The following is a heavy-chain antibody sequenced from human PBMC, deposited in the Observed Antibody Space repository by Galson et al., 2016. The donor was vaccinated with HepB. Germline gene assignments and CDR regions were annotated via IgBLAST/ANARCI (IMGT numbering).Heavy chain of an antibody. Sequence: ETLSLTCTVSGDSISSDYWSWIRQPPGKGLEWIGYIYYSGSTNYNPPRTSRVTISVDTSKNQLSLKLNSVTAADTAVYYCARGDYDTRGYTMTFDYWGQGTLVTVFS. CDR3: ARGDYDTRGYTMTFDY. CDR2: IYYSGST. J-gene: IGHJ4*02. CDR1: GDSISSDY. D-gene: IGHD3-22*01. V-gene: IGHV4-59*01.